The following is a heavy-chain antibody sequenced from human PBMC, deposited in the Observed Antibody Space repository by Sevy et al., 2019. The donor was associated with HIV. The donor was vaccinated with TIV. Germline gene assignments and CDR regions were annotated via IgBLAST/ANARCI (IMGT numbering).Heavy chain of an antibody. CDR2: INPNTGDT. Sequence: ASVKVSCKASGYTFTNYYMHWVRQAPGQGLEWMGWINPNTGDTNYAQKFQGRVTMTRDTSIATAYMELTRLRSDDTAVYYCERLLIPFGPDYWGQGTLVTVSS. J-gene: IGHJ4*02. CDR3: ERLLIPFGPDY. D-gene: IGHD3-16*01. V-gene: IGHV1-2*02. CDR1: GYTFTNYY.